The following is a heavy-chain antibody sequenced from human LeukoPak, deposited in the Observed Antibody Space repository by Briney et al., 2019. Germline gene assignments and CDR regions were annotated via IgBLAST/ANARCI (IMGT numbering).Heavy chain of an antibody. CDR1: GGSSSGYY. D-gene: IGHD2-2*02. CDR3: ARGVWYCSSTSCYTRNYYYGMDV. Sequence: PSETLSLTCAVYGGSSSGYYWSWIRHPPGKGLEWIGEINHTVSINYNPSLKSRVTISLDTSKNQFSLKLTSVTAADTAVYYCARGVWYCSSTSCYTRNYYYGMDVWGQGTTVTVSS. J-gene: IGHJ6*02. V-gene: IGHV4-34*01. CDR2: INHTVSI.